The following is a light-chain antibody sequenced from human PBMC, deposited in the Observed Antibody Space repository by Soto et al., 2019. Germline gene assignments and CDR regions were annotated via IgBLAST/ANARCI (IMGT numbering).Light chain of an antibody. J-gene: IGKJ4*01. V-gene: IGKV3-11*01. CDR3: QQRSNWPSLT. Sequence: EIVLTQSPGTLSLSPGERATLSCRASQSVSNNYLAWYQQKPGQAPRLLISDASNRATGIPARFSGSGSETDFTLTISSLEPEDSAVYYCQQRSNWPSLTFGGGTKVEIK. CDR2: DAS. CDR1: QSVSNN.